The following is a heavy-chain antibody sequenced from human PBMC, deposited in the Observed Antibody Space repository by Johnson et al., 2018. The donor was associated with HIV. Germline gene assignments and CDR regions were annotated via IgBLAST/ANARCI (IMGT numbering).Heavy chain of an antibody. Sequence: QVQLVVSGGGLVQPGGSLRLSCAASGFTFSSYWMHWVRQAPGKGLVWVAVIWYDGSNKYYADSVKGRFTIARDNSKNTMYLQMNSLSAEDTAVYYCAKVRRGSSWYVAFDIWGQGTMVTVSS. CDR1: GFTFSSYW. D-gene: IGHD6-13*01. CDR3: AKVRRGSSWYVAFDI. CDR2: IWYDGSNK. J-gene: IGHJ3*02. V-gene: IGHV3-33*06.